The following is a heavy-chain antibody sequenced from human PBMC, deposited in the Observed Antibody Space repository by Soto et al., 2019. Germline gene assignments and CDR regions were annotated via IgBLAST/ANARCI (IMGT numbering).Heavy chain of an antibody. CDR2: IWFDGSNK. D-gene: IGHD3-22*01. CDR1: GFTLSRYG. J-gene: IGHJ4*02. V-gene: IGHV3-33*01. CDR3: ARAYDTSGYPYFDY. Sequence: HLGGSLRLSCAASGFTLSRYGMHWVRQAPGKGLEWVAVIWFDGSNKNYADSVKGRFTVSKDNSKNTLYLQMDGLGAEDTAVYYCARAYDTSGYPYFDYWGQGTLVTVSS.